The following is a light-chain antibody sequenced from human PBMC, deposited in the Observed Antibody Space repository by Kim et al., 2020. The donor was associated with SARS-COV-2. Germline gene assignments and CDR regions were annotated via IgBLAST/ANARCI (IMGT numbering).Light chain of an antibody. CDR1: QNVSTN. V-gene: IGKV3-15*01. Sequence: SPGGRATLSCKTSQNVSTNLAWYQQKPGQAPRLLMYRASTRATGTPARFSASGSGTEFTLTISSLQSEYIAIYYCQQYHNWPPRFTFGQGTKLEI. CDR2: RAS. CDR3: QQYHNWPPRFT. J-gene: IGKJ2*01.